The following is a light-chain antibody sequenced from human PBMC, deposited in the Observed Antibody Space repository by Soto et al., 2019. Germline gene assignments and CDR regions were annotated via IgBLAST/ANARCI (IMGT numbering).Light chain of an antibody. CDR2: DVN. CDR1: SGDVGTYNF. J-gene: IGLJ1*01. V-gene: IGLV2-14*03. Sequence: QSVLTQPAFVSGSPGQSITISCTGTSGDVGTYNFVSWYQQHPGKAPKLIIYDVNSRPSGVSNRFSASKSGNTASLTISGLQAEDEADYYCCSYTNTSTYVFGTGTEVTVL. CDR3: CSYTNTSTYV.